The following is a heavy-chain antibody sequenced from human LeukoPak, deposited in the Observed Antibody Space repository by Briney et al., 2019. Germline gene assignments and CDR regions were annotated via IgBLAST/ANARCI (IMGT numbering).Heavy chain of an antibody. V-gene: IGHV4-39*01. D-gene: IGHD6-13*01. J-gene: IGHJ5*02. Sequence: KPSETLSLTCTVSGGSTSSSSYYWGWIRQPPGKGLEWIGSIYYSGSTYYNPSLKSRVTISVDTSKNQFSLKLSSVTAADTAVYYCARREQQLGWFDPWGQGTLVTVSS. CDR3: ARREQQLGWFDP. CDR1: GGSTSSSSYY. CDR2: IYYSGST.